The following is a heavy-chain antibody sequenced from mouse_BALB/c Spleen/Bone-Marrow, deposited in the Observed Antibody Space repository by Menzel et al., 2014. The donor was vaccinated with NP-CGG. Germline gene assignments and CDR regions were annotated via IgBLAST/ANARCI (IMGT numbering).Heavy chain of an antibody. CDR2: INPSNGRA. J-gene: IGHJ3*01. CDR3: ARAGGYDGFAY. V-gene: IGHV1S81*02. D-gene: IGHD2-2*01. CDR1: GYTFTSYW. Sequence: VQLQQSGAELVEPGASVKLSCKASGYTFTSYWMHWVKQWPGQGLEWIGEINPSNGRADYNEKFRSKATLTVDRSSSTAYMQLSSLTSEDSAVYYCARAGGYDGFAYWGQGTLVTVSA.